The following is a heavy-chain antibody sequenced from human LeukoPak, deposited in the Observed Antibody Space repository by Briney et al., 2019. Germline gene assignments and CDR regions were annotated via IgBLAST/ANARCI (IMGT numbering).Heavy chain of an antibody. CDR2: IKQDGNEK. CDR3: AGDSSGYYWAY. J-gene: IGHJ4*02. D-gene: IGHD3-22*01. V-gene: IGHV3-7*01. CDR1: EFTFSSYA. Sequence: GGSLRLSCAASEFTFSSYAMSWVRQAPGKGLEWVANIKQDGNEKYYVDSVKGRFTISRDNAKSSLYLQMNSLRAEDTAVYYCAGDSSGYYWAYWGQGTRVTVSS.